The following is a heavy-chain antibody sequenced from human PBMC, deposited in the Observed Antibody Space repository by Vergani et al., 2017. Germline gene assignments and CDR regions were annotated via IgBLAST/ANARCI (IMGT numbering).Heavy chain of an antibody. Sequence: QVQLVQSGAEVKKPGSSVKVSCKASGGTFSSYTISWVRQAPGQGLEWMGWINPNSGGTNYAQKFQGRVTMTRDTSISTAYMELSRLRSDDTAVYYCASRDPGSYHDDDAFDIWGQGTMVTVSS. V-gene: IGHV1-2*02. CDR3: ASRDPGSYHDDDAFDI. CDR2: INPNSGGT. CDR1: GGTFSSYT. D-gene: IGHD1-26*01. J-gene: IGHJ3*02.